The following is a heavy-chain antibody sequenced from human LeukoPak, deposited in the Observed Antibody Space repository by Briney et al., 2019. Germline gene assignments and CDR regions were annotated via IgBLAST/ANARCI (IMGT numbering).Heavy chain of an antibody. V-gene: IGHV4-39*01. J-gene: IGHJ3*02. D-gene: IGHD6-6*01. CDR2: IYYSGST. CDR3: ARRLTSIAARGAFDI. CDR1: GGSISSSSYY. Sequence: SETLSLTCTVSGGSISSSSYYWGWIRQPPGKGLEWIGSIYYSGSTYYNPSLKSRVTISVDTSKNQFSLKLSSVTAADTAVYYCARRLTSIAARGAFDIWGQGTMVTVSS.